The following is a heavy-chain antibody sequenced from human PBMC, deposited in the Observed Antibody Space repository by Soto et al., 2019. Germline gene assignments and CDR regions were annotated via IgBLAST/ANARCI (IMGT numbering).Heavy chain of an antibody. CDR1: GYTFTNYA. D-gene: IGHD3-9*01. Sequence: APVKVSCKASGYTFTNYAMHWVRQAPGQRLEWMGWINAGNHNTKYSQKFQGRVTITRDTSASTAYMELSSLRSEDTAVYYCARFAILTGYPNWGQGTLVTVS. CDR2: INAGNHNT. CDR3: ARFAILTGYPN. V-gene: IGHV1-3*01. J-gene: IGHJ4*02.